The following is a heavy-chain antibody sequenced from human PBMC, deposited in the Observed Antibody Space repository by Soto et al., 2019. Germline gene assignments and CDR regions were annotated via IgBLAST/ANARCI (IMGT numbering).Heavy chain of an antibody. CDR1: GFTFSSYA. Sequence: GGSLRRSCAASGFTFSSYAMHWVRQAPGKGLEWVAVISYDGSNKYYADSVKGRFTISRDNSKNTLYLQMNSLRAEDTAVYYCATHVDTAMAPLWGQGTLVTVSS. D-gene: IGHD5-18*01. CDR2: ISYDGSNK. V-gene: IGHV3-30-3*01. J-gene: IGHJ4*02. CDR3: ATHVDTAMAPL.